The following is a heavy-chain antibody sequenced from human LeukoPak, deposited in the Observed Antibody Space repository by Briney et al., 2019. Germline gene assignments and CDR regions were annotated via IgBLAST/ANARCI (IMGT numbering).Heavy chain of an antibody. CDR3: ARGVYYDILTGYYIDY. CDR2: INHSGST. D-gene: IGHD3-9*01. J-gene: IGHJ4*02. CDR1: GGSFSGYY. V-gene: IGHV4-34*01. Sequence: SETLSLTCAVYGGSFSGYYWSWIRQPPGKGLEWIGEINHSGSTNYNPSLKSRVTISVDTSKNQFSLKLSSVTAADTAVYYCARGVYYDILTGYYIDYWGQGTLVPVSS.